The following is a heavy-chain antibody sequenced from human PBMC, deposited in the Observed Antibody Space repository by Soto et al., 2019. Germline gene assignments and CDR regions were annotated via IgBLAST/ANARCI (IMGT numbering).Heavy chain of an antibody. Sequence: QVQLVQSGAEVKKPGSSVKVSCKASGGTFSSYAISWVRQAPGQGLEWMGGIIPISDTTNYAQKFQGRVTITADESTSTAYMELSSLRSEDTAVYYCARSQGSSTSLEIYYYYYYGMEVWGQGTTFTVSS. CDR2: IIPISDTT. V-gene: IGHV1-69*01. CDR3: ARSQGSSTSLEIYYYYYYGMEV. CDR1: GGTFSSYA. D-gene: IGHD2-2*01. J-gene: IGHJ6*02.